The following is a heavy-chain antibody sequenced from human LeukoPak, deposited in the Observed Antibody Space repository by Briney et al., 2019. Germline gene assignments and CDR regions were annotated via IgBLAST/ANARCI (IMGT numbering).Heavy chain of an antibody. Sequence: GGSLRLSCAASGFTFSTYSMKWVRQAPGKGLEWGSYISDSGAMYYADSVRDRFTISRENAQNSLFLQMNSLRAEDTAVYYCARDGGYRGYDADCWGQGTLVTVSS. CDR3: ARDGGYRGYDADC. CDR1: GFTFSTYS. CDR2: ISDSGAM. D-gene: IGHD5-12*01. V-gene: IGHV3-48*01. J-gene: IGHJ4*02.